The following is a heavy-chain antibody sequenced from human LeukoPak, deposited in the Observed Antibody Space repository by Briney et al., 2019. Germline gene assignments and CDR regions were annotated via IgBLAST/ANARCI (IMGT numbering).Heavy chain of an antibody. Sequence: ASVKVSCKASGYTFTSYYMHWVRQAPGQGLEWMGIINPSGGSTSYAQKFQGRVTMARDTSTSTVYMELSSLRSEDTAVYYCASRKGPRDWFDPWGQGTLVTVSS. V-gene: IGHV1-46*01. CDR1: GYTFTSYY. CDR2: INPSGGST. J-gene: IGHJ5*02. CDR3: ASRKGPRDWFDP.